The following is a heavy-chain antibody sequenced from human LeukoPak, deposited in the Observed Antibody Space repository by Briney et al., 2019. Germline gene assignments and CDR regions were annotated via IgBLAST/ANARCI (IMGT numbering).Heavy chain of an antibody. CDR3: ARSPDGALGGYFDL. J-gene: IGHJ2*01. CDR2: INPNSSGT. CDR1: GYTFTSYG. Sequence: ASVKLSCKASGYTFTSYGISWVRQAPGQGLEWMGCINPNSSGTKYAEKFQGRVTMTRDTSISTAYLELSRLTSDDTAVYYCARSPDGALGGYFDLWGRGTLVTVSS. V-gene: IGHV1-2*02. D-gene: IGHD3-16*01.